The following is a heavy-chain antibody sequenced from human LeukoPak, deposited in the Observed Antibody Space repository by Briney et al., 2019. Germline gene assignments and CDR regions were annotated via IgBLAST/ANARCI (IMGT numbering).Heavy chain of an antibody. V-gene: IGHV4-34*01. CDR1: GGSFSGYY. CDR3: ASTFYRRIVVVTASEYYFDY. CDR2: INHSGST. D-gene: IGHD2-21*02. J-gene: IGHJ4*02. Sequence: SETLSLTCAVYGGSFSGYYWSWIRQPPGKGLEWIGEINHSGSTNYNPSLKSRVTISVGTSKNQFSLKLSSVTAADTAVYYCASTFYRRIVVVTASEYYFDYWGQGTLVTVSS.